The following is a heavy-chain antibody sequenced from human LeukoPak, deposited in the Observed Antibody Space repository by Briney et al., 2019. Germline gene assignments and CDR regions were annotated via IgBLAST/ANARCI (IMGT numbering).Heavy chain of an antibody. Sequence: GGSLRLSCAASGFTLSSYSMNWVRQAPGKGLEWVSSISSSSSYIYYADSVKGRFTISRDNAKNSLYLQMNSLRAEDTAVYYCARADPYYYDSSGYYYIVENWYFDLWGRGTLVTVSS. V-gene: IGHV3-21*01. J-gene: IGHJ2*01. CDR3: ARADPYYYDSSGYYYIVENWYFDL. CDR1: GFTLSSYS. D-gene: IGHD3-22*01. CDR2: ISSSSSYI.